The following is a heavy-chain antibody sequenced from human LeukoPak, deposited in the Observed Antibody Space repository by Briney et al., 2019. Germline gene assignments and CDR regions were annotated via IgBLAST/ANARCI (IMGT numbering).Heavy chain of an antibody. CDR3: ARSPSPTAFFDY. Sequence: ASVKVSCKASGYTFTSYGISWVRQAPGQGLEWMGWISAYNGNTNYAQKFQGWVTMTRDTSISTAYMELSRLRSDDTAVYYCARSPSPTAFFDYWGQGTLVTVSS. CDR1: GYTFTSYG. V-gene: IGHV1-18*01. J-gene: IGHJ4*02. D-gene: IGHD3-3*02. CDR2: ISAYNGNT.